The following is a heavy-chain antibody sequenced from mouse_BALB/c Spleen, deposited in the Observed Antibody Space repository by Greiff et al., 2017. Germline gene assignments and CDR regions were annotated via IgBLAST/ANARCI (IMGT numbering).Heavy chain of an antibody. J-gene: IGHJ4*01. V-gene: IGHV2-9*02. D-gene: IGHD2-10*01. CDR1: GFSLTSYG. CDR2: IWAGGST. Sequence: QVQLKESGPGLVAPSQSLSITCTVSGFSLTSYGVHWVRQPPGKGLEWLGVIWAGGSTNYNSALMSRLSISKDNSKSHVFLKMNSLQTDDTAMYYCDRATYYGNSLYAMDYWGQGTSVTVSA. CDR3: DRATYYGNSLYAMDY.